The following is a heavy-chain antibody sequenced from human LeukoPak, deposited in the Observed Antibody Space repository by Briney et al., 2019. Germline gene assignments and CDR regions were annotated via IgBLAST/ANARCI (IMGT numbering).Heavy chain of an antibody. J-gene: IGHJ4*02. CDR3: ARHIGSSKQFSPSDY. Sequence: PSETLSLTCAFSVGFFSSSSYYWGWIRQPPGKGLELLESIYYSGSTYYNPSRKSRVAISVDTSKNQFSLKVTSVTAADTAVYYCARHIGSSKQFSPSDYWGQGTLVTVSS. V-gene: IGHV4-39*01. D-gene: IGHD5-24*01. CDR2: IYYSGST. CDR1: VGFFSSSSYY.